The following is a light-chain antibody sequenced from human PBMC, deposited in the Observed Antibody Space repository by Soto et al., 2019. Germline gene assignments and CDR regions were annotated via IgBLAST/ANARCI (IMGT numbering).Light chain of an antibody. V-gene: IGLV2-23*01. J-gene: IGLJ2*01. CDR3: CSYAGSSTVV. CDR1: SSDVGSYNL. CDR2: EGS. Sequence: QSVLTQPASVSGSPGQSITISCTGTSSDVGSYNLVSWYQQHPGKAPKLMIYEGSKRPSGVSNRFSGPKSGNTASLTISGLQAEDEADYYCCSYAGSSTVVFGGGTQLTVL.